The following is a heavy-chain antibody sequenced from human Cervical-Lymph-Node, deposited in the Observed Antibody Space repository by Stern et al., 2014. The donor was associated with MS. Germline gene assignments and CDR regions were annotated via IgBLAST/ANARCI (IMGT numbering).Heavy chain of an antibody. V-gene: IGHV3-30*18. Sequence: VQLVESGGGVVKPGRSLRLSCAASGFTFSSYGMHWVRQAPGQGLEWVAVISYDGSNKCYANSVKGRFTISRDNSKNTLYLQMNSLRAEDTAVYYCAKEEQHDPYYYYGMDVWGQGTTVTVSS. CDR2: ISYDGSNK. CDR3: AKEEQHDPYYYYGMDV. CDR1: GFTFSSYG. D-gene: IGHD6-13*01. J-gene: IGHJ6*02.